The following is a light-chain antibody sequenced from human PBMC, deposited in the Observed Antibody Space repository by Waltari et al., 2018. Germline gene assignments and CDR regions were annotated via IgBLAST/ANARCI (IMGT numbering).Light chain of an antibody. CDR3: QQYNNWPPGCT. V-gene: IGKV3-15*01. J-gene: IGKJ2*02. CDR1: QSLSSN. Sequence: ETVMTHYTATLSASRGDRAALPCRASQSLSSNLAWYQQKPGQAPRLLIYGASTRATGIPARFSGSGSGTEFTLTISSLQSEDFAVYYCQQYNNWPPGCTFGQGTKLEI. CDR2: GAS.